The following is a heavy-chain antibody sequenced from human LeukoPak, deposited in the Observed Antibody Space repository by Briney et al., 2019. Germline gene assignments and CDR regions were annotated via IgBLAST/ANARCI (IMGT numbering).Heavy chain of an antibody. CDR2: IYYSGST. Sequence: PSQTLSLTCTVSGGSISSGGYYWSWIRQHPGKGLEWIGYIYYSGSTYYNPSLKSRVTISVDTSKNQFSLKLSSVTAADTAVYYCARGIAARPVDYWGQGTLATVSS. J-gene: IGHJ4*02. CDR1: GGSISSGGYY. D-gene: IGHD6-6*01. CDR3: ARGIAARPVDY. V-gene: IGHV4-31*03.